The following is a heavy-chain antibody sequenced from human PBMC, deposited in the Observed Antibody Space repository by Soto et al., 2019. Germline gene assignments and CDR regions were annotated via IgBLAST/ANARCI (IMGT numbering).Heavy chain of an antibody. CDR3: ATGPRGWPRWLDAFYI. Sequence: EVQLMESGGGMVQPGGSLRLSCAASGFTCNKYDMSWLRQAPGKGLEWVSFISGRGGGIDYADSVRGRFTISRDNSMNTLYLQMTSLRAEDTAVYYCATGPRGWPRWLDAFYIWGQGTVVTVSS. D-gene: IGHD6-19*01. V-gene: IGHV3-23*01. CDR1: GFTCNKYD. J-gene: IGHJ3*02. CDR2: ISGRGGGI.